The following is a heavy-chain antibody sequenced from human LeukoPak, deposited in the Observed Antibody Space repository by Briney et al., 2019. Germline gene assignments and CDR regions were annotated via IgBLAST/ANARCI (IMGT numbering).Heavy chain of an antibody. Sequence: GGSLRLSCAASGFAFSRYWMHWVRQAPGKGLVWVSRINSDGSSTNYADSVKGRFTISRDNTKNTLYLQMNSLRAEDTAVYYCARAGKTGAAAFDIWGQGTMVTVSS. J-gene: IGHJ3*02. CDR3: ARAGKTGAAAFDI. CDR1: GFAFSRYW. V-gene: IGHV3-74*01. D-gene: IGHD3-10*01. CDR2: INSDGSST.